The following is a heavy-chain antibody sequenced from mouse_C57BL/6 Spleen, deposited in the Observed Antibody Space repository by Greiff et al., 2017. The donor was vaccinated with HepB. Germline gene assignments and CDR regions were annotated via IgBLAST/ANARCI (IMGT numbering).Heavy chain of an antibody. Sequence: QVHVQQPGAELVKPGASVKLSCKASGYTFPSYWMQWVKQRPGQGLEWIGEIDPSDSYTNYNQKFKGKATLTVDTSSSTAYMQLSSLTSEDSAVYYCSRLYGSSPHWYFDVWGTGTTVTVSS. J-gene: IGHJ1*03. V-gene: IGHV1-50*01. D-gene: IGHD1-1*01. CDR1: GYTFPSYW. CDR3: SRLYGSSPHWYFDV. CDR2: IDPSDSYT.